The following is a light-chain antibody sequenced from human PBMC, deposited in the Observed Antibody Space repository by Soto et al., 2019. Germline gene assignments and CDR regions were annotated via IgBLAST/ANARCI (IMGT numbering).Light chain of an antibody. V-gene: IGKV1-5*01. CDR3: QHYNSYSPA. CDR2: DAS. CDR1: QSISGW. J-gene: IGKJ1*01. Sequence: IQMTQSPSTLSASVGDRVTITCRASQSISGWLAWYQQKPGKAPKLLIFDASSLESGVPSRFSGSVSGTEFTLTISSLQPDDFATYYCQHYNSYSPAFGQGTKVEIK.